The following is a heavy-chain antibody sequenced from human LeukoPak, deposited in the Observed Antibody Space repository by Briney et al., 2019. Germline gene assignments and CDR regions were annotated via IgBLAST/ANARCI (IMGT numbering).Heavy chain of an antibody. Sequence: GGSLRLSCAASGFTFDDYAMHWVRQAPGKGLEWVSSISSGSSYIYYADSLKGRFTISRDNAKNSLYLQMNSLRAEDTAVYYCARGVGWGVRDPPPFDYWGQGTLVTVSS. CDR1: GFTFDDYA. J-gene: IGHJ4*02. CDR2: ISSGSSYI. D-gene: IGHD3-10*01. CDR3: ARGVGWGVRDPPPFDY. V-gene: IGHV3-21*01.